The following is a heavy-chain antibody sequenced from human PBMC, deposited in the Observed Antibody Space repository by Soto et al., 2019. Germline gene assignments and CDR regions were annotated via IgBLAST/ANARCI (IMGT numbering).Heavy chain of an antibody. Sequence: SETLCLTCTVSGGSISSGDSYWSWIRQPPGKGLEWIGYIYYSGSTYYNPSLKSRVTISVDTSKNQFSLKLSSVTAADTAVYYCASTCQSDSSSWYYLYWGQGTLVTVSS. CDR2: IYYSGST. CDR1: GGSISSGDSY. CDR3: ASTCQSDSSSWYYLY. D-gene: IGHD6-13*01. V-gene: IGHV4-30-4*01. J-gene: IGHJ4*02.